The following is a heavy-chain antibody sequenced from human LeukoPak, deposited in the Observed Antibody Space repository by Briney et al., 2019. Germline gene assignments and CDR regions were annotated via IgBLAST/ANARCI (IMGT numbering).Heavy chain of an antibody. D-gene: IGHD4-17*01. CDR2: ISSSGSTI. CDR3: ARDRLHYGEYEKTLDY. CDR1: GFTFSSYW. Sequence: GGSLRLSCAASGFTFSSYWMSWVRQAPGKGLEWVSYISSSGSTIYYADSVKGRFTISRDNAKNSLYLQMNSLRVDDTAVYYCARDRLHYGEYEKTLDYWGQGTLVTVSS. J-gene: IGHJ4*02. V-gene: IGHV3-48*01.